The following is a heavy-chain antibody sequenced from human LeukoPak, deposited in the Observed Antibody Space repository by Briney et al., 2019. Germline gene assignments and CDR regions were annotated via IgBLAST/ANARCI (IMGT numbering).Heavy chain of an antibody. CDR1: GGPISSGGYY. CDR3: ARSGVLLWFGDPLGGWFDP. D-gene: IGHD3-10*01. V-gene: IGHV4-31*03. Sequence: SETLSLTCTVSGGPISSGGYYWSWIRQHPGKGLKWIGYIYYSGSTYYNPSLKSRVTISVDTSKNQFSLKLSSVAAADTAVYYCARSGVLLWFGDPLGGWFDPWGQGTLVTVSS. J-gene: IGHJ5*02. CDR2: IYYSGST.